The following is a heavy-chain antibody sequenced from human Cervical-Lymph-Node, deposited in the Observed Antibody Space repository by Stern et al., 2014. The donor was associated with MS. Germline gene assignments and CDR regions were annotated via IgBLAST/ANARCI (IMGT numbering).Heavy chain of an antibody. CDR3: ARDRGWERDAFDI. CDR2: IWYDGSNK. V-gene: IGHV3-33*01. J-gene: IGHJ3*02. CDR1: GFTFSSYG. Sequence: VQLEQSGGGVVQPGRSLRLSCAASGFTFSSYGMHWVRQAPGKVLEWVAVIWYDGSNKYYADSVKGRFTISRDNSKNTLYLQMNSLRAEDTAVYYCARDRGWERDAFDIWGQGTMVTVSS. D-gene: IGHD1-26*01.